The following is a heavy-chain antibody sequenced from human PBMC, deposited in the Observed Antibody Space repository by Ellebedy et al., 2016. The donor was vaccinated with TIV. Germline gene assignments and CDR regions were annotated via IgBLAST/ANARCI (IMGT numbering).Heavy chain of an antibody. V-gene: IGHV4-34*01. CDR3: ASIPYYYYGMDV. Sequence: SQTLSLTCXVYGGSFSGYYWSWIRQPPGKGLEWIGEINHSGSTNYNPSLKSRVTISVDTSKNQFSLKLSSVTAADTAVYYCASIPYYYYGMDVWGQGTTVTVSS. CDR2: INHSGST. J-gene: IGHJ6*02. CDR1: GGSFSGYY. D-gene: IGHD2-2*02.